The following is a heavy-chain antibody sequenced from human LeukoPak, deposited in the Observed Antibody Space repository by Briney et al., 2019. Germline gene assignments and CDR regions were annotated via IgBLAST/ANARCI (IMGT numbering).Heavy chain of an antibody. D-gene: IGHD3-22*01. J-gene: IGHJ4*02. CDR2: IKQDGSEK. V-gene: IGHV3-7*01. Sequence: GGSLRLSCATSGFSFSSYAMSWVRQAPGKGLEWVANIKQDGSEKYYVDSVKGRFTISRDNAKNSLYLQMNSLRAEDTAVYYCARYSYYYDSSGYYPHFDYWGQGTLVTVSS. CDR3: ARYSYYYDSSGYYPHFDY. CDR1: GFSFSSYA.